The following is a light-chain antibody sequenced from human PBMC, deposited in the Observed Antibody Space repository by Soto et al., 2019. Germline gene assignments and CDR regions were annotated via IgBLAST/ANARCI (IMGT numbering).Light chain of an antibody. Sequence: DIQMTHSPSSVSASVGDRVTITCPASQGISSWLAWYQHKPGKAPKHLIYAASSLQSGVPSRFRRSGSGTDFTLTINSLQPEDCDTYYCLQANSVPRAFGGGTKVEIK. J-gene: IGKJ4*01. CDR1: QGISSW. CDR3: LQANSVPRA. CDR2: AAS. V-gene: IGKV1D-12*01.